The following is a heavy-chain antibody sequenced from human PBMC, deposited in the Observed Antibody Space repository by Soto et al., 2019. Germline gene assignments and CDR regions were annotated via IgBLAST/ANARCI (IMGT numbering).Heavy chain of an antibody. D-gene: IGHD1-26*01. CDR1: GFTFSSYG. Sequence: QVQLVESGGGVVQPGRSRRLSCVASGFTFSSYGMHWVRQAPGKGLEWVAIISYDGSNTYYADSVKGRFTISRDNSKNPLYLQMNSLRAEDTSVYYCAKEGGLSGSYYISSSYYFDYWGQGTLVTVSS. CDR2: ISYDGSNT. CDR3: AKEGGLSGSYYISSSYYFDY. V-gene: IGHV3-30*18. J-gene: IGHJ4*02.